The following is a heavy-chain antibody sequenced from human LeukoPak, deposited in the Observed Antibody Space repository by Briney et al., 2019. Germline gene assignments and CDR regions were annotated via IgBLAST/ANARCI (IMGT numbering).Heavy chain of an antibody. V-gene: IGHV3-74*01. Sequence: GGSLRLSCAASGFTFSSYWMHWVRQAPGKGLVWVSRINSDGSSTSYADSVKGRFTISRDNAKNTLYLQMNSLRAEDTAVYYCASGLHYGGKSGAYYFDYWGQGTLVTVSS. D-gene: IGHD4-23*01. CDR2: INSDGSST. J-gene: IGHJ4*02. CDR3: ASGLHYGGKSGAYYFDY. CDR1: GFTFSSYW.